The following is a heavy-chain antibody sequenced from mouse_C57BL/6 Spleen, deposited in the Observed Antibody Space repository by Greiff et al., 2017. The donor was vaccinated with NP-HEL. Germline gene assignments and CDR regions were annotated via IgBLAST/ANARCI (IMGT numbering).Heavy chain of an antibody. J-gene: IGHJ2*01. V-gene: IGHV1-81*01. D-gene: IGHD2-3*01. CDR3: AREWGDGYYYFDY. CDR1: GYTFTSYG. Sequence: QVQLQQSGAELARPGASVKLSCKASGYTFTSYGISWVKQRTGQGLEWNGEIYPRSGNTYYNEKFKGKATLTADKSSSTAYMELRSLTSEDSAVYFCAREWGDGYYYFDYWGQGTTLTVSS. CDR2: IYPRSGNT.